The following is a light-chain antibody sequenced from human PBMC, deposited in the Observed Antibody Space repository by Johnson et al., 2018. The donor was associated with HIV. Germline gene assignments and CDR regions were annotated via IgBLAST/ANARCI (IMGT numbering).Light chain of an antibody. J-gene: IGLJ1*01. V-gene: IGLV1-51*02. CDR2: ENN. CDR1: RAKRGSNY. CDR3: GTWDNSLGTGGV. Sequence: TKPPEGAAGKGKKGKRKGEGGRAKRGSNYVSWYQQFPGAAPKLLIYENNKRPSGIADRFSDTKSGTSATLGITGLQTGDEADYYCGTWDNSLGTGGVVGGGTTVTVL.